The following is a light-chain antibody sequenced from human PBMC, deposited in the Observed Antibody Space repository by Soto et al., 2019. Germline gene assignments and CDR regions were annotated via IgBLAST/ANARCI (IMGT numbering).Light chain of an antibody. CDR2: EVT. Sequence: QSVLTQPASVSGSPGQSITISCTGSTSDVGNYDYVSWYQQDPGKAPKLLIYEVTNRPSGLSARFSGSKSGNTASLTISGLRPEDEGDYYCTSYTTSGTGVFGGGTKVTVL. J-gene: IGLJ3*02. V-gene: IGLV2-14*01. CDR1: TSDVGNYDY. CDR3: TSYTTSGTGV.